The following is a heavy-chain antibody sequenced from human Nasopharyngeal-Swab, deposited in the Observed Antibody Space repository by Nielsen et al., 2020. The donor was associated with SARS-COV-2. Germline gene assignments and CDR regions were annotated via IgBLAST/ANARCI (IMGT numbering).Heavy chain of an antibody. CDR2: ISSSGSTI. D-gene: IGHD3-9*01. CDR1: GFTFSDYY. J-gene: IGHJ4*02. CDR3: ARDLPGYDILTGYYRAYYFDY. V-gene: IGHV3-11*01. Sequence: GESLKISCAASGFTFSDYYMSWIRQAPGKGPEWVSYISSSGSTIYYADSVKGRFTISRDNAKNSLYLQMNSLRAEDTAVYYCARDLPGYDILTGYYRAYYFDYWGQGTLVTVSS.